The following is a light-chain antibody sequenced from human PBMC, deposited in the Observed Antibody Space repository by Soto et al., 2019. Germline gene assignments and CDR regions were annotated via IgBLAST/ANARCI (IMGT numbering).Light chain of an antibody. J-gene: IGKJ4*01. V-gene: IGKV1-33*01. Sequence: DIQMTQSPSSLSASEGDRVTITCQSSHDASRNLNWFQQKPGEAPQLLIYDASNLERGVPSRFSGSGSGTDFTLTISSLQPEDVARYYCQQYNSMLSFGGGTEVEIK. CDR3: QQYNSMLS. CDR2: DAS. CDR1: HDASRN.